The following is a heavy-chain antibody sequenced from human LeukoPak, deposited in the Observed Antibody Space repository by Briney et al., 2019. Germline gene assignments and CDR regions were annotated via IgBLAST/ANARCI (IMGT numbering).Heavy chain of an antibody. CDR2: ISWSSGII. V-gene: IGHV3-9*01. CDR1: GFTFDDHG. CDR3: AKDQATTIMKGYFDF. J-gene: IGHJ4*02. D-gene: IGHD4-11*01. Sequence: GGSLRLSCAASGFTFDDHGMHWVRQAPGKGLEWVSGISWSSGIIGYADSVKGRFTISRDNAKNSLYLQMDSLRAEDTAVYYCAKDQATTIMKGYFDFWGQGTLLTVSS.